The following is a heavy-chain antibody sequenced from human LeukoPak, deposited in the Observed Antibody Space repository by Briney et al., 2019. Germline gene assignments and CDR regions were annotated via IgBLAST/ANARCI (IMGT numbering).Heavy chain of an antibody. CDR2: IYYSGST. D-gene: IGHD3-9*01. CDR1: GGSISSYY. Sequence: SETLPLTCTVSGGSISSYYWSWIRQPPGKGLEWIGYIYYSGSTNYNPSLKSRVTISVDTSKNQFSLKLSSVTAADTVVYYCARGVILTGYDNPYYFDYWGQGTLVTVSS. CDR3: ARGVILTGYDNPYYFDY. J-gene: IGHJ4*02. V-gene: IGHV4-59*12.